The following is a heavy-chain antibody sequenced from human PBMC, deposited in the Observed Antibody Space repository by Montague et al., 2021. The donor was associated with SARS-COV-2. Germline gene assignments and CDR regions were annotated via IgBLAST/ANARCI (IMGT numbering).Heavy chain of an antibody. V-gene: IGHV4-61*02. CDR2: IYTSGST. CDR3: ARGTTVSSSGYYTGWFDP. D-gene: IGHD3-3*01. Sequence: TLSLTCTVSGGSIRSGIYYWSWIRQPAGKGLEWIGRIYTSGSTNYNPSLNRRVTISVDTSKNQFSLKLSSVTAADTAVYYCARGTTVSSSGYYTGWFDPWGQGTLVTVSS. J-gene: IGHJ5*02. CDR1: GGSIRSGIYY.